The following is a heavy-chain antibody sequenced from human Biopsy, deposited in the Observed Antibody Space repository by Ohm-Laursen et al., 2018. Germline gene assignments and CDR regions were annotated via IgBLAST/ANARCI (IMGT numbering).Heavy chain of an antibody. CDR3: ARATVETASFDF. V-gene: IGHV4-31*01. CDR1: GGSINTDLNY. J-gene: IGHJ4*02. Sequence: TLSLTCIVSGGSINTDLNYWSWIRQRPGKGLEWIGYIYHSGATYYNPSLESHVTISIDTSKNQFSLKVTSVTAADTAVYYCARATVETASFDFWGLGTLVTASS. CDR2: IYHSGAT. D-gene: IGHD4-23*01.